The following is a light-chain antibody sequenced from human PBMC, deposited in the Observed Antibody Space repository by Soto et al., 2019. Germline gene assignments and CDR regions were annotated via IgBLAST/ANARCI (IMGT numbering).Light chain of an antibody. J-gene: IGKJ1*01. CDR3: QQYNSYSPT. V-gene: IGKV1-5*03. Sequence: DIQMTQSPSTLSASVGDRVTITCRASQSIRVWLAWYQQKAGKAPNLLIYKASRLESGVPSRFSGSGSETEFTLTISGLQPGDSATYYCQQYNSYSPTVGQGTKVEVK. CDR1: QSIRVW. CDR2: KAS.